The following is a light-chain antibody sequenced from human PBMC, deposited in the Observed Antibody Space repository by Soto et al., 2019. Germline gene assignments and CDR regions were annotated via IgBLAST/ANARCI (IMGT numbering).Light chain of an antibody. CDR2: FAS. Sequence: DIVMTQSPLSLPVTHGEPASISCRSSHSLLHSNGYNYLYWYLQKPGQSPQLLIHFASNRASGVPDRFRGSGSGTDFTLKISRVEAEDVGVYYCMQAIQPPRTFGQGTKLEIK. CDR1: HSLLHSNGYNY. J-gene: IGKJ2*01. CDR3: MQAIQPPRT. V-gene: IGKV2-28*01.